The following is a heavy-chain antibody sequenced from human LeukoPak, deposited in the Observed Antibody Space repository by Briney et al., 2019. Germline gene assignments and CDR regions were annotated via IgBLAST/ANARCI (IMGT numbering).Heavy chain of an antibody. CDR1: GFTVSSNH. CDR2: IYSGGAT. V-gene: IGHV3-66*01. Sequence: GGSLRLSCAASGFTVSSNHMSWVRQAPGKGLEWVSLIYSGGATYYADSVKGRFTISRDNSKNTLYLQMNSLRAEHTAVYYCARSPQGGHFDFWGQGALVTVSS. D-gene: IGHD2-15*01. J-gene: IGHJ4*02. CDR3: ARSPQGGHFDF.